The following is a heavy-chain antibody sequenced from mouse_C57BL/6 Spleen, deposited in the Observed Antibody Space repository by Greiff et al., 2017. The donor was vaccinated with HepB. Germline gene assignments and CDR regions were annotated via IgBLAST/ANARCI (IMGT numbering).Heavy chain of an antibody. CDR3: ARSPIYDGYYEAWFAY. D-gene: IGHD2-3*01. Sequence: QVQLKQPGAELVKPGASVKLSCKASGYTFTSYWMHWVKQRPGRGLEWIGRIDPNSGGTKYNEKFKSKATLTVDKPSSTAYMQLSSLTSEDSAVYYCARSPIYDGYYEAWFAYWGQGTLVTVSA. CDR2: IDPNSGGT. CDR1: GYTFTSYW. V-gene: IGHV1-72*01. J-gene: IGHJ3*01.